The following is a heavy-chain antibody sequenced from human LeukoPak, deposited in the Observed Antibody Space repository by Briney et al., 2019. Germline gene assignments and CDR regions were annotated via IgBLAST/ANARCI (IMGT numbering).Heavy chain of an antibody. D-gene: IGHD3-16*01. CDR3: ASGGSPYNWFDP. J-gene: IGHJ5*02. CDR1: GFTVSSNY. CDR2: IYSGGST. V-gene: IGHV3-66*02. Sequence: GGSLRLSCAASGFTVSSNYMSWVRQAPGKGLEWVSVIYSGGSTYYADSVEGRFTISRDNSKNTLYLQMNSLRAEDTAVYYCASGGSPYNWFDPWGQGTLVTVSS.